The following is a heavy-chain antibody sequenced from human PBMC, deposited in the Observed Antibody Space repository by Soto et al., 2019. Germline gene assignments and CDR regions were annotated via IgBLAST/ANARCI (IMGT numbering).Heavy chain of an antibody. Sequence: GASVKVSCKASGYTFTSYGISWVRQAPGQRLEWMGGINPGFGNTNYAQKFQGRVTITADESTSTAYMELSSLRSEDTAVYYCARERDIVVVPAALGLYAFDYWGQGTLVTVS. CDR3: ARERDIVVVPAALGLYAFDY. CDR2: INPGFGNT. CDR1: GYTFTSYG. V-gene: IGHV1-69*13. D-gene: IGHD2-2*01. J-gene: IGHJ4*02.